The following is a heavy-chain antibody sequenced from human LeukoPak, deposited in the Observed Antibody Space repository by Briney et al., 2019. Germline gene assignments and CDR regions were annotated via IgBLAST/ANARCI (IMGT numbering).Heavy chain of an antibody. CDR1: GGSISSYY. CDR3: VRMYYYGSGSYIPFDY. CDR2: VHHSGST. Sequence: PSETLSLTCSVSGGSISSYYWSWIRQPPGKGLEWIGYVHHSGSTKNNPSLKSRVTISVDTSKNQFSLKLSSVTAADTAVYYCVRMYYYGSGSYIPFDYWGQGTLVTVSS. V-gene: IGHV4-59*01. D-gene: IGHD3-10*01. J-gene: IGHJ4*02.